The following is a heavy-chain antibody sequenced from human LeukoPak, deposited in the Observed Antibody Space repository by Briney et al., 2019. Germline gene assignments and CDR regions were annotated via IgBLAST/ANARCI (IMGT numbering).Heavy chain of an antibody. CDR1: GFTLSNHW. CDR2: VNRDGSET. D-gene: IGHD5-18*01. V-gene: IGHV3-7*03. CDR3: ARASPVDTAMVNI. Sequence: GGSLRLSCAASGFTLSNHWMTWVRQVPGRGPEWVANVNRDGSETYYLDSVKGRFTISKDNAKNSLYLQMNSLRSEDTAVYYCARASPVDTAMVNIWGQGTMVTVSS. J-gene: IGHJ3*02.